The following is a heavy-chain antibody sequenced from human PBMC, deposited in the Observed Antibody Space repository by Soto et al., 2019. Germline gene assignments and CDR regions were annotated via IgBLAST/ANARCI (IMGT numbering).Heavy chain of an antibody. Sequence: QVQLVESGGGVVQPGRSLRLSCAASGFTFSSYGMHWVRQAPGKGLEWVAVISYDGSNKYYADSVKGRFTISRDNSKNTLYLQMNSLRAEDTAVYYCAKGRIAAAGIRYFDLWGRGTLVTVSS. D-gene: IGHD6-13*01. CDR1: GFTFSSYG. V-gene: IGHV3-30*18. CDR3: AKGRIAAAGIRYFDL. J-gene: IGHJ2*01. CDR2: ISYDGSNK.